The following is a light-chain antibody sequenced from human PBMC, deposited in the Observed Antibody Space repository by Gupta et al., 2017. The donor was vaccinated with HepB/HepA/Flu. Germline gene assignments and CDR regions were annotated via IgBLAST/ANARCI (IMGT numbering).Light chain of an antibody. J-gene: IGLJ2*01. V-gene: IGLV1-36*01. Sequence: IIYGSGSSSNTGNNAVNWYQQLPGAAPRLIIYSNNMRPSAVSDRFSGSKSGTSASLAIRGLQAEDEAHYYCATWDDSRNGVIFGGGTKLTVL. CDR1: SSNTGNNA. CDR3: ATWDDSRNGVI. CDR2: SNN.